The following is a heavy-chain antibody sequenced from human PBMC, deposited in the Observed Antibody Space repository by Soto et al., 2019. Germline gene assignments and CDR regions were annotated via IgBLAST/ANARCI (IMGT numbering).Heavy chain of an antibody. D-gene: IGHD3-3*01. J-gene: IGHJ4*02. V-gene: IGHV3-23*01. CDR3: AKDVWGLECFDS. CDR2: ITDSGYTA. Sequence: GGSLRLSCAASGFSFGTFVMTWFRQAPGGGLEWVASITDSGYTASYAETVEGRFTVSRDNSKNKLHLQMNDLRAEDTATYYCAKDVWGLECFDSWGQGTLVTVSS. CDR1: GFSFGTFV.